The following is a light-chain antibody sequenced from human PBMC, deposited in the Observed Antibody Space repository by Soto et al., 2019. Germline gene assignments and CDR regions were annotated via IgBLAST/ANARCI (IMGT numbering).Light chain of an antibody. V-gene: IGLV2-8*01. Sequence: QSALTQPPSASGSPGQSVTISCTGTSSDVGAYNYVSWYQQHPGKAPKLMIYDVSKRPSGVPDRFSGSKSGNTASLTVSGLQAEDEAVFYCISYAGSSIWVFGGGTKLTVL. J-gene: IGLJ3*02. CDR1: SSDVGAYNY. CDR2: DVS. CDR3: ISYAGSSIWV.